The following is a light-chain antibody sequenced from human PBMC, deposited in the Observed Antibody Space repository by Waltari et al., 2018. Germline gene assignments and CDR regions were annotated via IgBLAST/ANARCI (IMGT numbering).Light chain of an antibody. CDR1: SSDVGPYNL. J-gene: IGLJ1*01. CDR3: CSYAGSNTYG. CDR2: EVT. Sequence: QSALTQPASVSGSPGQSITISCSGSSSDVGPYNLVSWYQQHPGKVPKLMIYEVTERPSEVSNRFSASKSGNTASLTISGLQAEDEADYYCCSYAGSNTYGFGTGTKVIVL. V-gene: IGLV2-23*02.